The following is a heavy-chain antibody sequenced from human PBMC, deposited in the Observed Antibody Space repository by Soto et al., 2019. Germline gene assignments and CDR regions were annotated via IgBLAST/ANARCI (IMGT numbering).Heavy chain of an antibody. CDR3: ARDRGIVGATDFDY. CDR2: INVGNGDT. J-gene: IGHJ4*02. D-gene: IGHD1-26*01. V-gene: IGHV1-3*01. Sequence: ASVKVSCKASGYTFTNYAIHWVRQAPGQRLEWMGWINVGNGDTKYSRKFQGRVTITRDTSATTADMELSSLRSQDTAVYYCARDRGIVGATDFDYWGRGALVTVSS. CDR1: GYTFTNYA.